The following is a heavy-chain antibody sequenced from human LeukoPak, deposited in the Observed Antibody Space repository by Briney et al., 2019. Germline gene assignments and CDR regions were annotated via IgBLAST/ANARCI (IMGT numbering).Heavy chain of an antibody. CDR1: GFTVSSNY. J-gene: IGHJ4*02. D-gene: IGHD1-26*01. Sequence: GGSLRLSCAASGFTVSSNYMSWVRQAPGKGLEWVSVIYSGGSTYYADSVKGRFTISRDNSKNTLYLQMNSLRAEDTAVYYCAREAPPWQWELDYWGQGTLVTVSS. CDR3: AREAPPWQWELDY. V-gene: IGHV3-66*01. CDR2: IYSGGST.